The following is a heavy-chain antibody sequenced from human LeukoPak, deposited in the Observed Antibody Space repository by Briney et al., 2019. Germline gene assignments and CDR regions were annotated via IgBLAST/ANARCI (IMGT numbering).Heavy chain of an antibody. D-gene: IGHD6-13*01. CDR3: AKDGSSWRLGGMDV. Sequence: GGSLRLSCAASGSTFSSYAMPWVRHAPGKGLGWVSGISWNSGSIGYADSVKGRFTISRDNAKNSLYLQMNSLRAEDTALYYCAKDGSSWRLGGMDVWGQGTTVTVSS. CDR2: ISWNSGSI. V-gene: IGHV3-9*01. J-gene: IGHJ6*02. CDR1: GSTFSSYA.